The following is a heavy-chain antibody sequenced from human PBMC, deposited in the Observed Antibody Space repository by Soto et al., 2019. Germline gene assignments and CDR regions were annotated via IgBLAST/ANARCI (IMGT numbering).Heavy chain of an antibody. J-gene: IGHJ5*02. CDR3: ARDPESVMYYDFWSGYWFDP. CDR2: INAGNGNT. Sequence: SVKVSCKASGYTFTSYAMHWVRQAPGQRLEWMGWINAGNGNTKYSQKFQGRVTITRDTSASTAYMELSSLRSEDTAVYYCARDPESVMYYDFWSGYWFDPWGQGTLVTVSS. D-gene: IGHD3-3*01. V-gene: IGHV1-3*01. CDR1: GYTFTSYA.